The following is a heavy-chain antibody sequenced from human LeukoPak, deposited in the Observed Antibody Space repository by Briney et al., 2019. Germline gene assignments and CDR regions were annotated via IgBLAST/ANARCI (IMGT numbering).Heavy chain of an antibody. J-gene: IGHJ6*03. Sequence: IINPSGGSTSYAQKFQGRVTMTRDMSTSTVYMELSSLRSEDTAVYYCARGGGATHYYYYYMDVWGKGTTVTVSS. V-gene: IGHV1-46*01. D-gene: IGHD1-26*01. CDR3: ARGGGATHYYYYYMDV. CDR2: INPSGGST.